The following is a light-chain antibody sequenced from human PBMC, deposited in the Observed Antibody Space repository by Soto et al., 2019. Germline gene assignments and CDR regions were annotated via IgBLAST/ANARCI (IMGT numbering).Light chain of an antibody. Sequence: DIQMTQSPSAMSASVGDRVTITCRASQDISNYLVWFQQRPGKVPKRLIYAASSFQSGVPSRFSGSGSGTEFTLTISSLHPEDFATYYCLRHITYPFTFGPGTKVDI. CDR3: LRHITYPFT. V-gene: IGKV1-17*03. J-gene: IGKJ3*01. CDR2: AAS. CDR1: QDISNY.